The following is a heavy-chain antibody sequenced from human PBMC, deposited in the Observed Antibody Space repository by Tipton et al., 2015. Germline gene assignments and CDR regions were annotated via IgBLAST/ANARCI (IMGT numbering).Heavy chain of an antibody. V-gene: IGHV4-34*01. Sequence: TLSLTCAVSGESFSKYYWSWIRQSPGKGLEWIGEINDSGKSNYNPSLNSRVTISIDTSRNQFSLKLSSVTAADTAVYYCACQDYDSLTRDYQTVDYWGQGTLVTVSS. CDR3: ACQDYDSLTRDYQTVDY. CDR1: GESFSKYY. J-gene: IGHJ4*02. D-gene: IGHD3-9*01. CDR2: INDSGKS.